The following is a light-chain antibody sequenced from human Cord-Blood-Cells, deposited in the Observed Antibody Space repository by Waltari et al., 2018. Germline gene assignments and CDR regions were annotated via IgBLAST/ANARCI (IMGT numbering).Light chain of an antibody. CDR2: WAS. CDR3: QQYYSTPFT. J-gene: IGKJ3*01. Sequence: DIVMTQSPDSLAVSLGERATINCKSSQSVLYSSNNTIYLAWYQQKRGQPPKRLIYWASTRESGVPDRFSGSGSGTDFTLTISSLQAEDLAVYYCQQYYSTPFTFGPGTKVDIK. CDR1: QSVLYSSNNTIY. V-gene: IGKV4-1*01.